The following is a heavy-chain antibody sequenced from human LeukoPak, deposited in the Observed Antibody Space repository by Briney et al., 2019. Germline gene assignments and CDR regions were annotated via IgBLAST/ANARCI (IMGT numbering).Heavy chain of an antibody. CDR2: ISSSGSTI. V-gene: IGHV3-11*01. Sequence: GGSLRLSCAASGFTFSDYYMSWIRQAPGKGPEWVSYISSSGSTIYYADSVKGRFTISRDNAKNTLYLQMNSLRAEDTAVYYCAKHPDPRNIVATIADWWGQGTLVTVSS. D-gene: IGHD5-12*01. CDR1: GFTFSDYY. J-gene: IGHJ4*02. CDR3: AKHPDPRNIVATIADW.